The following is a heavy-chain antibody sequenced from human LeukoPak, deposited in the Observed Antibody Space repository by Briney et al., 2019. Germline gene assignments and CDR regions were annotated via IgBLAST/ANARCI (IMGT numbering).Heavy chain of an antibody. CDR2: INHSGST. J-gene: IGHJ4*02. D-gene: IGHD3-9*01. CDR1: GGSFSGYY. Sequence: SETLSLTCAVYGGSFSGYYWSWIRQPPGKGLEWIGEINHSGSTNYNPSLKSRVTISVDTSKNQFSLKLSSVTAADTAVYYCARGKTTISRWGNDYWGQGTLVTVSS. CDR3: ARGKTTISRWGNDY. V-gene: IGHV4-34*01.